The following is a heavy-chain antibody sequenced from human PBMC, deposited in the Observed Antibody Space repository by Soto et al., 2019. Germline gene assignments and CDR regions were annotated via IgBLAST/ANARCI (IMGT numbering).Heavy chain of an antibody. CDR1: GGSISSGGYY. V-gene: IGHV4-31*01. J-gene: IGHJ5*02. Sequence: QVQLQESGPGLVKPSQTLSLTCTVSGGSISSGGYYWSWIRQHPGKGLEWIGYIYYSGSTYYNPSLKSLVTISVDTSKNQFSLKLSSVTAADTAVYYCARVAFVVTPQYYVNWFDPWGQGTLVTVSS. D-gene: IGHD2-21*02. CDR3: ARVAFVVTPQYYVNWFDP. CDR2: IYYSGST.